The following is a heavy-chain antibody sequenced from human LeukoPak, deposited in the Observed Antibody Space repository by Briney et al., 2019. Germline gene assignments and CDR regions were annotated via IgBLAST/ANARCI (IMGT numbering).Heavy chain of an antibody. CDR3: ARLRGSGAYTFYYSPFEY. J-gene: IGHJ4*01. CDR1: GYTFTGTGFY. V-gene: IGHV1-2*02. Sequence: ASVKVSCKASGYTFTGTGFYIHWVRQAPGGGLEWMGWVNPNSGATTYAQNFRGRVTLTRDTSTATSYMELTGLQSGDTAIYFCARLRGSGAYTFYYSPFEYWGQGTLVTVSS. CDR2: VNPNSGAT. D-gene: IGHD4-17*01.